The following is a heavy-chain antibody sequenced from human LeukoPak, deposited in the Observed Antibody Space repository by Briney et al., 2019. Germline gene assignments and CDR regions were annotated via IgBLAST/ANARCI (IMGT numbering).Heavy chain of an antibody. D-gene: IGHD2-15*01. CDR3: ARGGGYCSGGSCYDDY. CDR2: VNHSVST. V-gene: IGHV4-34*01. CDR1: GGSFSGYY. J-gene: IGHJ4*02. Sequence: SETLSLTCAVYGGSFSGYYWSWIRQPPGKGLEWIGEVNHSVSTNYNPSLKSRVTISVDTSKNQFSLKLSSVTAADTAVYYCARGGGYCSGGSCYDDYWGQGTLVTVSS.